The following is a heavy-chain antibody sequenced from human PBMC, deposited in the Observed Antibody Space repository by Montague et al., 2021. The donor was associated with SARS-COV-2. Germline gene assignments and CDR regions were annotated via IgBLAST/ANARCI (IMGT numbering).Heavy chain of an antibody. CDR1: GDSVSSNSAT. Sequence: CAISGDSVSSNSATWNWIRQSPSRGLEWLGRTYYRSMWKSDYARSVKSRIAINPDTSKNQFSLQPSSVTSEDTALYYCVRGIEAAGSYDYWGQGTLVTVSS. V-gene: IGHV6-1*01. J-gene: IGHJ4*02. CDR2: TYYRSMWKS. D-gene: IGHD6-13*01. CDR3: VRGIEAAGSYDY.